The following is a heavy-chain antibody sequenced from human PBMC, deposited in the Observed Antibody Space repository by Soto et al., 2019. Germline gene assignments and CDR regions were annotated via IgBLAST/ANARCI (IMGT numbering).Heavy chain of an antibody. CDR3: ARAATSLGYCSSTTCYEIDY. CDR1: GFTFRSYS. V-gene: IGHV3-48*02. CDR2: ISGSSSNI. J-gene: IGHJ4*02. D-gene: IGHD2-2*03. Sequence: SLRLSCAASGFTFRSYSMNWVRQAPGKGLQGVSCISGSSSNIYYSDAVKGRFTISRYNAKNSLYLQMNTLPDEDTGVYFCARAATSLGYCSSTTCYEIDYWGQGTLVTVSS.